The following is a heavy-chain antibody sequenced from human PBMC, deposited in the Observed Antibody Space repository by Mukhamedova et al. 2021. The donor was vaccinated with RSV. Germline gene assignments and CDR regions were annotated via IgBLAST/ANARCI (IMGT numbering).Heavy chain of an antibody. Sequence: FTISRDNAKNSLYLQMNSLRAEDTAVYYCARERRSIAARPSAFDIWGRGTMVTVSS. V-gene: IGHV3-11*06. D-gene: IGHD6-6*01. J-gene: IGHJ3*02. CDR3: ARERRSIAARPSAFDI.